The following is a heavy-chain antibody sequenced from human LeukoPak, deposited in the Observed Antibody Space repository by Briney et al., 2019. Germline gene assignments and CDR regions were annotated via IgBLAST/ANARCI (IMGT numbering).Heavy chain of an antibody. V-gene: IGHV1-69*13. D-gene: IGHD3-22*01. Sequence: SVKVSCKASGGTFSSYAISWVRQAPGQGLEWMGGIIPIFGTANYAQKFQGRVTITADESASTAYMELSSLRSEDTAVYYCAMFHYYDSSGYYRTRFDYWGQGTLVTVSS. CDR2: IIPIFGTA. J-gene: IGHJ4*02. CDR1: GGTFSSYA. CDR3: AMFHYYDSSGYYRTRFDY.